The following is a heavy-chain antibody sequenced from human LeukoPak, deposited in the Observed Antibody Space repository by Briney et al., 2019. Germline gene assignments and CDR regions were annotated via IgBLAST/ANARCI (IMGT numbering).Heavy chain of an antibody. CDR3: ARDRSGSYANYYYYMDV. Sequence: PGGSLRLSCAASGFTFSSYSMNWVRQAPGKGLEWVSSISSSSSYIYYADSVKGRFTISRDNAKNSLYLQMNSLRAEDTAVYYCARDRSGSYANYYYYMDVWGKGTTVTVSS. CDR1: GFTFSSYS. CDR2: ISSSSSYI. D-gene: IGHD1-26*01. J-gene: IGHJ6*03. V-gene: IGHV3-21*01.